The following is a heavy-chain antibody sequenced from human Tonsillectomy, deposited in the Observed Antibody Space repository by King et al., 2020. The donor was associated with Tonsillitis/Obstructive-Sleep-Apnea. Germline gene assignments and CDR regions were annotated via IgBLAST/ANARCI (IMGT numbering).Heavy chain of an antibody. J-gene: IGHJ3*02. Sequence: VQLVQSGAEVKKPGASVKVSCKASGYTFTSYAMHWVRQAPGQRLEWMGGINAGNGNTKYSQKFQGRVTITRDTSASTAYMELSSLRSEDTAVYYCAGSGEQWLAGHAFDIWGQGTMVTVSS. D-gene: IGHD6-19*01. V-gene: IGHV1-3*01. CDR1: GYTFTSYA. CDR2: INAGNGNT. CDR3: AGSGEQWLAGHAFDI.